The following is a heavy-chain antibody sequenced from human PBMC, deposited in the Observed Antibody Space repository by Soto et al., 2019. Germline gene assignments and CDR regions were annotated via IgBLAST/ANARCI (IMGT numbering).Heavy chain of an antibody. D-gene: IGHD3-22*01. CDR2: INRDGNEK. CDR1: GFTFSSYW. CDR3: ARAPDRSGSYYYFDH. J-gene: IGHJ4*02. Sequence: GGSLRLSCAASGFTFSSYWMSWVRQAPGKGLQWVANINRDGNEKYYVDSLKGRFTISRDNAENSLYLEMNTLRAEDTAVYYCARAPDRSGSYYYFDHWGQGTLVTVSS. V-gene: IGHV3-7*03.